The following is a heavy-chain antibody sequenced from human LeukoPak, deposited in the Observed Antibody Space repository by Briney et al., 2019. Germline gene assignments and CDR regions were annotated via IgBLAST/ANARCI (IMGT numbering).Heavy chain of an antibody. CDR1: GGTFSSYA. CDR2: MNPNSGNT. Sequence: GASVKVSCKASGGTFSSYAINWVRQATGQGLEWMGWMNPNSGNTGYAQKFQGRVTITRNTSISTAYMELSSLRSEDTAVYYCARAHGDYDVGWFDPWGQGTLVTVSS. D-gene: IGHD4-17*01. CDR3: ARAHGDYDVGWFDP. J-gene: IGHJ5*02. V-gene: IGHV1-8*03.